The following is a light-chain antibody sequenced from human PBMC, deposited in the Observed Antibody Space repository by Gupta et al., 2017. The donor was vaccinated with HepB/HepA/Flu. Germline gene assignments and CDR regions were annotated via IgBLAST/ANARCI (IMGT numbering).Light chain of an antibody. CDR3: QQVKSYPLT. CDR1: QGISSY. V-gene: IGKV1-9*01. Sequence: DIQLTQSPSFLSASVGDRVTITCRASQGISSYLAWYQQKPGKAPKLLNYAASTLQSGVPSRFSGSGSGTEFTLTISSLQPEDFATYYCQQVKSYPLTFGQGTRLEIK. CDR2: AAS. J-gene: IGKJ5*01.